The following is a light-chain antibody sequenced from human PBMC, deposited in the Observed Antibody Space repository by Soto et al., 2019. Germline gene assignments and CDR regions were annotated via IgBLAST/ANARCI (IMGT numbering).Light chain of an antibody. CDR1: ISDVGGYNY. CDR3: SSYTSSSTYV. J-gene: IGLJ1*01. CDR2: DVS. V-gene: IGLV2-14*03. Sequence: QSVLTQPASVSGSPGQSITISCTGTISDVGGYNYVSWYQQHPGKAPKLMIFDVSNRPSGVSNRFSGSKSGYTASLTISGLQAEDEADYYCSSYTSSSTYVFGTGTKDTDL.